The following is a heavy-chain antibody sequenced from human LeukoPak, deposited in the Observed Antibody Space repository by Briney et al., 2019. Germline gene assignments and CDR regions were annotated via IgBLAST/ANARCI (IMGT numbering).Heavy chain of an antibody. Sequence: ASVKVSCKASGYTFTSYGISWVRQAPGQGLEWMGAIVPTGDSSSDTQKFQGRVTMTTDTSTTTVYMELSSLRSEDTAVYYCARAAMWYGGSEYWGQGTLVTVSS. CDR2: IVPTGDSS. CDR1: GYTFTSYG. D-gene: IGHD4-23*01. V-gene: IGHV1-46*01. J-gene: IGHJ4*02. CDR3: ARAAMWYGGSEY.